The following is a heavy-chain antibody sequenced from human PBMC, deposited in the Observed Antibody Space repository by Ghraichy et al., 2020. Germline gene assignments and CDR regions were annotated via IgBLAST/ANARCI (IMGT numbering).Heavy chain of an antibody. CDR3: ARSGDSYGWLDFDY. V-gene: IGHV4-39*07. Sequence: SETLSLTCTVSGGSISSRSYYWGWIRQPPGKGLEWIGSLHYTGGTYYNPSLKSRVTISLDTSKNQFSLKVSFETAADTAVYYCARSGDSYGWLDFDYWGQGTLVTVSS. J-gene: IGHJ4*02. CDR2: LHYTGGT. CDR1: GGSISSRSYY. D-gene: IGHD5-18*01.